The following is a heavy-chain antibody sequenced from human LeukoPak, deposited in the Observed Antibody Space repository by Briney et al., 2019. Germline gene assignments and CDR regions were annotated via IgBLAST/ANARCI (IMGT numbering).Heavy chain of an antibody. D-gene: IGHD3-10*01. CDR1: GFTFSSYA. CDR2: ISGSGGST. V-gene: IGHV3-23*01. Sequence: GGSLRLSCAASGFTFSSYAMSWVRQAPGKGLEWVSAISGSGGSTYHADSVKGRFTISRDNSKNTLYLQMNSLRAEDTAVYYCAMGGSGSYFDYWGQGTLVTVSS. CDR3: AMGGSGSYFDY. J-gene: IGHJ4*02.